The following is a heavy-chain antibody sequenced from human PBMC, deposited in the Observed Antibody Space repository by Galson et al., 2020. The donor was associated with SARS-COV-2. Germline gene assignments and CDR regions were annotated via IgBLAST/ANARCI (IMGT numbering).Heavy chain of an antibody. Sequence: GESLKISCAASGFTFNNYAINWLRQAPGKGLEWVSGVSGSGSTTYSAGSVKGRFTISRDNSQNTLYLQMNSLRAEDTAIYYCAKRHRDSSGFDYWGQGVRVTVSS. V-gene: IGHV3-23*01. D-gene: IGHD3-22*01. CDR1: GFTFNNYA. CDR2: VSGSGSTT. CDR3: AKRHRDSSGFDY. J-gene: IGHJ4*02.